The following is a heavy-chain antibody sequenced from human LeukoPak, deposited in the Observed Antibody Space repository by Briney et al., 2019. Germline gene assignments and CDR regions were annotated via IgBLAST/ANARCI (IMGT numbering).Heavy chain of an antibody. CDR1: GYTFTSYD. CDR3: ARVPYSSGWYFDY. CDR2: MNPNSGNT. V-gene: IGHV1-8*03. D-gene: IGHD6-19*01. Sequence: GASVKVSCKASGYTFTSYDINWVRQATGQGLEWMGWMNPNSGNTGYAQKFQGRVTITRNTSISTAYMELSSLRSEDTAVYYCARVPYSSGWYFDYWGQGTLVTVSS. J-gene: IGHJ4*02.